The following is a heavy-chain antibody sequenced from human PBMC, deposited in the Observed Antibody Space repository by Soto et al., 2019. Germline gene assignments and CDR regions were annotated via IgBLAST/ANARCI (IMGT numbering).Heavy chain of an antibody. V-gene: IGHV4-59*01. J-gene: IGHJ6*02. D-gene: IGHD6-19*01. CDR3: ASDRSSGWDQGYGMDV. Sequence: SETLSLTCTVSGGSISTYYWSWIRQPPGKGLEWIGYIYYSGSTSYNPSLKSRVTISVDTSKNQFPLKLRSVTAADTAVYYCASDRSSGWDQGYGMDVWGQVTTVTVS. CDR1: GGSISTYY. CDR2: IYYSGST.